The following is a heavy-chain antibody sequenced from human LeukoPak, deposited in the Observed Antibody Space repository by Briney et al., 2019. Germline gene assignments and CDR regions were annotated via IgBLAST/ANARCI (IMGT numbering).Heavy chain of an antibody. CDR1: GGSFGGYY. V-gene: IGHV4-34*01. CDR2: INHSGST. J-gene: IGHJ4*02. CDR3: ASFTMVRGEPSYYFDY. Sequence: SETLSLTCAVYGGSFGGYYWSWIRQPPGKGLEWIGEINHSGSTNYNPSLKSRVTISADTSKNQFSLKLSSVTAADTAVYYCASFTMVRGEPSYYFDYWGQGTLVTVSS. D-gene: IGHD3-10*01.